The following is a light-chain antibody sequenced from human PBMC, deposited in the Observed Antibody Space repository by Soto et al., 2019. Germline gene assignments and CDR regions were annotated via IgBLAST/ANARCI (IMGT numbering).Light chain of an antibody. J-gene: IGKJ2*01. V-gene: IGKV1-5*03. CDR1: QSINYW. CDR2: KAS. CDR3: QQYHSYMYT. Sequence: DIPMTQFPSTLSASVGDRVTITCRASQSINYWLAWYQQKPGKAPRLLIYKASSLESGVPSRFSGSGSGTQFTLTISSLQPDDFATYYCQQYHSYMYTFGQGTKLEIK.